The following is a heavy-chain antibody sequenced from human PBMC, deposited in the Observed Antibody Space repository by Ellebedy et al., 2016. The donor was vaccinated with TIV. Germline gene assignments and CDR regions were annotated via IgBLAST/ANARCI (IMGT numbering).Heavy chain of an antibody. D-gene: IGHD2-15*01. CDR2: MSYSGST. Sequence: MPGGSLRLSCTVSGGSIRTSIYYWGWIRQPPGKGLEWIGTMSYSGSTYYNPSLKSRVTISVDPSKNQFSLKLTSVTAADTAVYYCARGLQLDDVAVVAGYDHWGQGTLVTVSS. CDR3: ARGLQLDDVAVVAGYDH. CDR1: GGSIRTSIYY. V-gene: IGHV4-39*07. J-gene: IGHJ4*02.